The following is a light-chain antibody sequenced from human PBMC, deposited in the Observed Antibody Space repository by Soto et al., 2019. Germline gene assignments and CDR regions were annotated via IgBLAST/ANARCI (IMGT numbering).Light chain of an antibody. CDR1: QIXXSW. V-gene: IGKV1-5*01. CDR3: QQYDNYPLT. Sequence: DIQMTQSPSTLSASVGDGVTITCRSSQIXXSWLAWYQQKPGRDPKFLIYDASSLESGVPSRFSGSGSGTEFTLTISNLQPDDFATYYCQQYDNYPLTFGGGTKVDIK. CDR2: DAS. J-gene: IGKJ4*01.